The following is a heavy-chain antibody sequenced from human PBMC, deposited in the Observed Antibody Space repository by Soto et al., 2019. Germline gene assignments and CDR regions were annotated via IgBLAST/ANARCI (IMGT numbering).Heavy chain of an antibody. CDR2: INPNSGGT. V-gene: IGHV1-2*02. J-gene: IGHJ4*02. CDR1: GYTFTGYY. Sequence: GASVKVSCKASGYTFTGYYMHWVRQAPGQGLEWMGWINPNSGGTNYAQKFQGRVTMTRDTSISTAYMELSRLRSDDTAVYYCASSDILTCYPTQLDYCRQGTLVTVSS. D-gene: IGHD3-9*01. CDR3: ASSDILTCYPTQLDY.